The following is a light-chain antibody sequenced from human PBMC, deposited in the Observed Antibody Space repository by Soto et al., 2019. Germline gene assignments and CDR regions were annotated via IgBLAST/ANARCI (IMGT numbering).Light chain of an antibody. V-gene: IGKV3-15*01. Sequence: EIVMTQSPATLSVSPGERATLACRVSQSVSDKSAWYQQKPGQAPRLLIFGASTRATGIPARFSGSGSGTEFTLTISSLQSEDFAVYYCQQYKSWPYTFGQGTKVDIK. CDR1: QSVSDK. CDR2: GAS. CDR3: QQYKSWPYT. J-gene: IGKJ2*01.